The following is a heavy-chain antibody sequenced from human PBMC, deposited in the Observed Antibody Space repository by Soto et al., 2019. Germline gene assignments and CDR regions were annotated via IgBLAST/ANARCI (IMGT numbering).Heavy chain of an antibody. J-gene: IGHJ4*02. CDR2: MSPDGSAQ. CDR3: ARNAIG. CDR1: GYIFSDYW. Sequence: DVHLVESGGGLVQPGGSLRLSCVGSGYIFSDYWMSWVRQAPGQGLEWVANMSPDGSAQSYADSVNGRFTISRDNAGNALFVQMNSLRAEDTAVYYCARNAIGWGQGTLVTVSS. D-gene: IGHD3-22*01. V-gene: IGHV3-7*03.